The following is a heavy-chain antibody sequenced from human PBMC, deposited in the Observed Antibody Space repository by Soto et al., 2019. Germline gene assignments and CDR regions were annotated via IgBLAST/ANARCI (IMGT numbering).Heavy chain of an antibody. D-gene: IGHD3-10*01. V-gene: IGHV3-53*01. CDR2: IYSGGYT. J-gene: IGHJ4*02. Sequence: EVQLVESGGGLIQPGGSLRLSCAVSGFTVSNNYMSWVRQAPGKGLEGVSVIYSGGYTAYGDSVKGRFTISRDNSKNTLYLQIKSRGPAAPRVFYCAAHPGGGGYWGQGTLVTVSS. CDR1: GFTVSNNY. CDR3: AAHPGGGGY.